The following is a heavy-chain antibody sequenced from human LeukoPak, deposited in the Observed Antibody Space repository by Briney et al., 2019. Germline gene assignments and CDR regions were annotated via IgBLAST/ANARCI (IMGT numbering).Heavy chain of an antibody. J-gene: IGHJ6*04. CDR3: ATSRGVLRYFDWLPGGMDV. D-gene: IGHD3-9*01. CDR2: INHSGST. V-gene: IGHV4-34*01. Sequence: PSETLSLTCAVYGGSFSGYYWSWIRQPPGKGLEWIGEINHSGSTNYNPSLKSRVTISVDTSKNQFSLKLSSVTAADTAVYYCATSRGVLRYFDWLPGGMDVWGKGTTVTVSS. CDR1: GGSFSGYY.